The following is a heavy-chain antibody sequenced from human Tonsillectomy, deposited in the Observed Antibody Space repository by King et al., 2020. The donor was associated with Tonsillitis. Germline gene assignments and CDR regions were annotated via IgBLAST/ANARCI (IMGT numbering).Heavy chain of an antibody. J-gene: IGHJ3*02. CDR3: ARDSSPALSGSWYDAFDI. CDR1: GFTFSTYW. D-gene: IGHD2-15*01. CDR2: IKKDGSET. Sequence: QLAQSGGGLVQPGGSLRLSCAASGFTFSTYWLTWVRQAPGKGLEWVANIKKDGSETYYVDSVKGRFTVSRDNAKNSLYLQMNSLRAEDTAVYYCARDSSPALSGSWYDAFDIWGQGTMVTVSS. V-gene: IGHV3-7*01.